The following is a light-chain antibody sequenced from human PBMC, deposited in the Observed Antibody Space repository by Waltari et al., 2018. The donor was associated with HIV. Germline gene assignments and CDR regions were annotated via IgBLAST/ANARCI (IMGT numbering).Light chain of an antibody. CDR1: SRDVGGYNY. CDR2: GVN. Sequence: QSALTQPPSASGSPGQSVTISCTGTSRDVGGYNYVSWYQQHPGKAPKLMIYGVNKRPSGVPDRFSGSKSGNTASLTVSGLQAEDEAEYYCSSYAGSNNVVFGGGTKLTVL. J-gene: IGLJ2*01. V-gene: IGLV2-8*01. CDR3: SSYAGSNNVV.